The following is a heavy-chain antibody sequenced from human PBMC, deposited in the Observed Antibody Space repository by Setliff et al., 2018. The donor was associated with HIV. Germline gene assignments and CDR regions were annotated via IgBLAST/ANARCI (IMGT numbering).Heavy chain of an antibody. D-gene: IGHD3-10*01. CDR3: ARDGPGAAHFDY. Sequence: ASVKVSCKASGYSFSNYAMNWVRQAPGQGLEWMGWINPNSDGTNYAPKFQGRVTMTRDTSINTDYMDLSGLRSDDTAIYYCARDGPGAAHFDYWGQGTLVTVSS. J-gene: IGHJ4*02. CDR1: GYSFSNYA. V-gene: IGHV1-2*02. CDR2: INPNSDGT.